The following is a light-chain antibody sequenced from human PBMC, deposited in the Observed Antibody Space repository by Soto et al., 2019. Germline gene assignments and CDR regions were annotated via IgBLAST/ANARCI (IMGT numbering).Light chain of an antibody. CDR1: QSVSSSY. V-gene: IGKV3-20*01. CDR2: GAS. J-gene: IGKJ2*01. Sequence: EIVLTQSPGTLSLSPGERATLSCRASQSVSSSYLAWYQQKPGQAPRLLIYGASSRATGIPDRFSGSGSGTDFTLTISRLEPEDFAVYYCQQYCSSPVHTFGQGTKLEIK. CDR3: QQYCSSPVHT.